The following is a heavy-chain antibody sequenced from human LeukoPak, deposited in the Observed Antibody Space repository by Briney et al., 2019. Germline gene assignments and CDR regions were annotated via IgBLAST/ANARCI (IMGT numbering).Heavy chain of an antibody. D-gene: IGHD3-22*01. CDR2: INPNSGDT. Sequence: GASVKVSCKASGYTFTDYYMHWVRQAPGQGLEWMGRINPNSGDTNYAPKFQGEVTMTRDTSISTAFMEVSRLRSDDAAVYYCARALDSSGYYVVYWGQGTLVTVSS. CDR1: GYTFTDYY. V-gene: IGHV1-2*06. CDR3: ARALDSSGYYVVY. J-gene: IGHJ4*02.